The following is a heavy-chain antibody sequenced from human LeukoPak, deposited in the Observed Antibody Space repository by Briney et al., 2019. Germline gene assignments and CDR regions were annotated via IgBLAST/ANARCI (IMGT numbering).Heavy chain of an antibody. CDR2: INHSGST. J-gene: IGHJ4*02. CDR1: GGSFSGCY. V-gene: IGHV4-34*01. CDR3: ARGRGRVVGPDY. Sequence: PSETLSLTCAVYGGSFSGCYWSWIRQPPGKGLEWIGEINHSGSTNYNPSLKSRVTISVDTSKNQFSLKLSSVTAADTAVYYCARGRGRVVGPDYWGQGTLVTVSS. D-gene: IGHD2-15*01.